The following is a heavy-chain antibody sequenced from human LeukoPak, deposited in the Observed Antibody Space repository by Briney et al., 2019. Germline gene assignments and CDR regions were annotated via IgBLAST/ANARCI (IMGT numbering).Heavy chain of an antibody. CDR1: GGSISSYY. J-gene: IGHJ5*02. Sequence: SETLSLTCTVSGGSISSYYWSWIRQPPGKGLEWIGYIYYGGSTNYNPSLKSRVTISVDTSKNQFSLKLSSVTAADTAVYYCARDLKNNWFDPWGQGTLVTVSS. V-gene: IGHV4-59*01. CDR3: ARDLKNNWFDP. CDR2: IYYGGST. D-gene: IGHD2/OR15-2a*01.